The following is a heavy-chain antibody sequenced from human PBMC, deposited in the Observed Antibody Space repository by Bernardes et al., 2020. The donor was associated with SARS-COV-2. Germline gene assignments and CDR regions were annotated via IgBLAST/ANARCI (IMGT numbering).Heavy chain of an antibody. CDR3: ARELQVKGEGAFDI. Sequence: ATVKVGCQASGNPFTTYALIWVRQAPGQGLEWMGWISGYGVNTNYAQKFQGRVTMTTDTSTNTAYMELRSLRSDDTAVDYCARELQVKGEGAFDIWGQGTMVTVSS. CDR1: GNPFTTYA. CDR2: ISGYGVNT. D-gene: IGHD3-16*01. J-gene: IGHJ3*02. V-gene: IGHV1-18*01.